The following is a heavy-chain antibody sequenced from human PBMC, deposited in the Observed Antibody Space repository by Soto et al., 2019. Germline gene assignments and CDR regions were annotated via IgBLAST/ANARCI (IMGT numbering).Heavy chain of an antibody. Sequence: QVQLQESGPGLVKPSQTLSLTCTVSGGSINSGGYYWSWIRQHPGKGLEWIGYIYNSGSTDYNPSLKSRVTISGDTSKNQFSLKLSSVTAADTAVYCCARGITMVRGVIHTPYFDYWGQGTLVTVSS. CDR3: ARGITMVRGVIHTPYFDY. V-gene: IGHV4-31*03. J-gene: IGHJ4*02. CDR1: GGSINSGGYY. D-gene: IGHD3-10*01. CDR2: IYNSGST.